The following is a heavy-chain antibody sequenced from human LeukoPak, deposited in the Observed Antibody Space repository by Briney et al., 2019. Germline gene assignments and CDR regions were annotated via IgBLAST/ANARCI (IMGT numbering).Heavy chain of an antibody. Sequence: PGGSLRLSCAASEFTFSTYSMNLVRQAPGKGLEWVSSISSSSSYIYYADSVKGRFTISRDNAKNSLYLQMNSLRAEDAAVYYCARGENNYGYYYFDYWGQGTLVTVSS. CDR2: ISSSSSYI. CDR3: ARGENNYGYYYFDY. V-gene: IGHV3-21*01. CDR1: EFTFSTYS. J-gene: IGHJ4*02. D-gene: IGHD5-18*01.